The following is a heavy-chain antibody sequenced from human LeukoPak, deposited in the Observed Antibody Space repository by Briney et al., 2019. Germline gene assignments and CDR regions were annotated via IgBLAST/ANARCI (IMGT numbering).Heavy chain of an antibody. CDR1: GGSISSYY. D-gene: IGHD6-19*01. CDR3: AKRQFPGIAVAGTLDY. CDR2: ISGSGGST. J-gene: IGHJ4*02. Sequence: ETLSLTCTVSGGSISSYYWSWIRQPPGKGLEWVSAISGSGGSTYYADSVKGRFTISRDNSKNTLYLQMNSLRAEDTAVYYCAKRQFPGIAVAGTLDYWGQGTLVTVSS. V-gene: IGHV3-23*01.